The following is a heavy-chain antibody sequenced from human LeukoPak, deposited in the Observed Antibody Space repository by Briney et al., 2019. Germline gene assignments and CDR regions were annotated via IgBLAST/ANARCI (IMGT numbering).Heavy chain of an antibody. CDR3: ASIPYCSNTSCYTDYYFYY. Sequence: PSETLSLTCAVSGYSISSGYYWGWIRQPPGKGLEWIGSIYHSGSTYYNPSLKSRVTISVDTSKNQFSLKLSSVTAADTAVYYCASIPYCSNTSCYTDYYFYYWGQGTLVTVSS. CDR2: IYHSGST. CDR1: GYSISSGYY. J-gene: IGHJ4*02. D-gene: IGHD2-2*02. V-gene: IGHV4-38-2*01.